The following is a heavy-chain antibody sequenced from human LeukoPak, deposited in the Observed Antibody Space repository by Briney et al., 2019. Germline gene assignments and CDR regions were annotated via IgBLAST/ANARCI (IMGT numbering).Heavy chain of an antibody. D-gene: IGHD4-11*01. Sequence: GGTLRLSCATSGFTFSSYPMSWVRQAPGRGLEWVSVISGNSGATYYADSVKGRFTISRDNAKNTVYLRMNNLRGEDTALYYCSKAGDTNYYRHGDYWGQGTLVTVSS. CDR2: ISGNSGAT. J-gene: IGHJ4*02. CDR1: GFTFSSYP. V-gene: IGHV3-23*01. CDR3: SKAGDTNYYRHGDY.